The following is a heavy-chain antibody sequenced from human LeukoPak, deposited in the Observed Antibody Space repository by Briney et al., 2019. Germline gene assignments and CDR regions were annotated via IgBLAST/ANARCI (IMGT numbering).Heavy chain of an antibody. CDR2: ISSSSSYI. J-gene: IGHJ4*02. Sequence: GGSLRLSCAASGFTFSSYSMNWARRAPGKGLEWVSSISSSSSYIYYADSVKGRFTISRDNAKNSLYLQMNSLRAEDTAVYYTATQQGGNPAYWGQGTLVTVSS. V-gene: IGHV3-21*01. CDR3: ATQQGGNPAY. D-gene: IGHD1-14*01. CDR1: GFTFSSYS.